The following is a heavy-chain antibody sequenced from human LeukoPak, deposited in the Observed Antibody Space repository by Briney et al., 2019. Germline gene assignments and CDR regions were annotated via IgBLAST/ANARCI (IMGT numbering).Heavy chain of an antibody. CDR3: AKDQSEGYNFDY. J-gene: IGHJ4*02. Sequence: GGSLRLSCAASGFTFSSYAMSWVRQAPGKGLEWVSAISGSGGSTYYADSVKGRFTISRDNSKSTLYLQMNSLRAEDTAVYYCAKDQSEGYNFDYWGQGTLVTVSS. D-gene: IGHD2-15*01. CDR1: GFTFSSYA. CDR2: ISGSGGST. V-gene: IGHV3-23*01.